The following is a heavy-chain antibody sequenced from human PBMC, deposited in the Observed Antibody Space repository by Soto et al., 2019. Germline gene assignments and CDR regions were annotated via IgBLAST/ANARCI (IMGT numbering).Heavy chain of an antibody. CDR2: VSRSGDNT. Sequence: EVQLLESGGGLVQPGGSLRLSCAASGFTFSSFAMSWVRQAPGEGLEWVSAVSRSGDNTYYADSVKGRFAISRDNSENSLYLQMNSLRAEDTAVYYCAKDFGHYDILSGYPTFGYWGQGTLVTVSS. J-gene: IGHJ4*02. CDR1: GFTFSSFA. V-gene: IGHV3-23*01. D-gene: IGHD3-9*01. CDR3: AKDFGHYDILSGYPTFGY.